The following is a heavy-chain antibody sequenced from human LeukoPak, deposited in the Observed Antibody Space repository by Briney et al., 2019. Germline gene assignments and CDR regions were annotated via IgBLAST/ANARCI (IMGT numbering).Heavy chain of an antibody. CDR1: GGSISSYY. D-gene: IGHD3-22*01. CDR2: IYHSGST. V-gene: IGHV4-59*12. Sequence: PETLSLTCTVSGGSISSYYWSWIRQPPGKGLEWIGEIYHSGSTNYNPSLKSRVTISVDKSKNQFSLKLSSVTAADTAVYYCARARDSSGYYYVFGYWGQGTLVTVSS. CDR3: ARARDSSGYYYVFGY. J-gene: IGHJ4*02.